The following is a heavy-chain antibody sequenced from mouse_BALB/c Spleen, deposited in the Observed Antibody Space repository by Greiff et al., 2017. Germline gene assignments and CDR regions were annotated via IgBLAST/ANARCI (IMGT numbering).Heavy chain of an antibody. V-gene: IGHV1-87*01. CDR1: GYTFTSYW. D-gene: IGHD2-14*01. Sequence: VQLQQSGAELVRPGASVKLSCKASGYTFTSYWMQWVKQRPGQGLEWIGAIYPGDGDTRYTQKFKGKATLTADKSSSTAYMQLSSLASEDSAVYYYARSDYRYENYYAMDYWGQGTSVTVSS. CDR3: ARSDYRYENYYAMDY. CDR2: IYPGDGDT. J-gene: IGHJ4*01.